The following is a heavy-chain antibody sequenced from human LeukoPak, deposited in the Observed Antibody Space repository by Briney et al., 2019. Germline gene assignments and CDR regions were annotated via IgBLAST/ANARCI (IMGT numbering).Heavy chain of an antibody. D-gene: IGHD3-10*01. CDR1: GFTFSGYA. CDR2: ISGSGDST. V-gene: IGHV3-23*01. CDR3: AKDHSYGSGSLPLPDY. J-gene: IGHJ4*02. Sequence: GGSLRLSCAASGFTFSGYAMTWVRQAPGKGLEWVSAISGSGDSTYYADSVKGRFTISRDNSKNTLYLQMNSLRAEDTAVYYCAKDHSYGSGSLPLPDYWGQGTLVTVSS.